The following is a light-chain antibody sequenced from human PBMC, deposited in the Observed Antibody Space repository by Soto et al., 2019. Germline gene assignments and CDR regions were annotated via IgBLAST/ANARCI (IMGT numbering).Light chain of an antibody. Sequence: QSVLTQPPSASGSPGRSVTISCTGTSSDVGGYDYVSWFQQHPGKAPKLIIYEVTKRPSGVPDRFSASKSGNTASLTVSGLQAEDEAYYYCSSFVAGNNYVFGTGTKVTVL. V-gene: IGLV2-8*01. J-gene: IGLJ1*01. CDR3: SSFVAGNNYV. CDR1: SSDVGGYDY. CDR2: EVT.